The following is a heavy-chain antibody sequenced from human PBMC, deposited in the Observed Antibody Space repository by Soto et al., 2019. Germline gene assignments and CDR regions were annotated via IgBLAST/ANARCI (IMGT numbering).Heavy chain of an antibody. CDR1: GYTFTSYA. J-gene: IGHJ3*02. CDR2: INAGNGNT. CDR3: ATKSGGYVTNAFDI. D-gene: IGHD5-12*01. Sequence: QVQLVQSGAEVKKPGASVKVSCKASGYTFTSYAMHWVRQAPGQRLEWMGWINAGNGNTKYSQKIQGRVTITRDTSASTAYMELSSLRSEDTAVYYCATKSGGYVTNAFDIWGQGTMVTVSS. V-gene: IGHV1-3*01.